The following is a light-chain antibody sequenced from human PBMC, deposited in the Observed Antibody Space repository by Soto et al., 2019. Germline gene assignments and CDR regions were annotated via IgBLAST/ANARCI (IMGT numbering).Light chain of an antibody. CDR1: SSNIGRNT. CDR3: ATWDDWLTGVV. Sequence: QSVLTQPPSASGTPGQRVTISCSGSSSNIGRNTVNWYQQVPGTAPKVVIYDNDQRPSGVPGRFSGSKSGTSASLAISGLQSYDEGDYYCATWDDWLTGVVFGGGTQLTVL. CDR2: DND. J-gene: IGLJ7*01. V-gene: IGLV1-44*01.